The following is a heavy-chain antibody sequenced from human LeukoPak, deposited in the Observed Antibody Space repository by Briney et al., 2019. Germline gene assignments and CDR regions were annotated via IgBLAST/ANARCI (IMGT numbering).Heavy chain of an antibody. CDR2: IFYDGTIQ. Sequence: GRSLRLSCAASGFTFTHYAMHWVRQNPGKGLEWVAVIFYDGTIQYSSDSVRGRLIVSRDNPKNTLYLQMNSLRAEDTAVYYCARDPRGPAGYDSPARDTFDYWGQGTLVTVSS. CDR1: GFTFTHYA. CDR3: ARDPRGPAGYDSPARDTFDY. V-gene: IGHV3-30*03. D-gene: IGHD3-22*01. J-gene: IGHJ4*02.